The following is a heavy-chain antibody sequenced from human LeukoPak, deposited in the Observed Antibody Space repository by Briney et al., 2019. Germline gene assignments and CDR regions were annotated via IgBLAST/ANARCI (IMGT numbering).Heavy chain of an antibody. D-gene: IGHD1-26*01. CDR2: ISYDGSNK. V-gene: IGHV3-30*18. Sequence: AGGSLRLSCAASGFTFSSYGMHWVRQAPGKGLEWVAVISYDGSNKYYADSVKGRFTISRDNSKNTLYLQMNSLRAEDTAVYYCAKDLVVGATRAAFDIWGQGTMVTVSS. J-gene: IGHJ3*02. CDR3: AKDLVVGATRAAFDI. CDR1: GFTFSSYG.